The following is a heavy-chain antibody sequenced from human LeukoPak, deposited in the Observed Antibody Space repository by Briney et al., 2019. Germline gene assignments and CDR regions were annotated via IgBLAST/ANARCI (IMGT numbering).Heavy chain of an antibody. CDR2: ISGSGGST. CDR1: GFTFSDYY. D-gene: IGHD6-13*01. V-gene: IGHV3-23*01. CDR3: AKAEAAAAPAEYFQH. J-gene: IGHJ1*01. Sequence: PGGSLRLSCAASGFTFSDYYMSWVRQAPGKGLEWVSAISGSGGSTYYAHSVKGRFTISRDNSKNTLYLQMNSLRAEDTAVYYCAKAEAAAAPAEYFQHWGQGTLVTVSS.